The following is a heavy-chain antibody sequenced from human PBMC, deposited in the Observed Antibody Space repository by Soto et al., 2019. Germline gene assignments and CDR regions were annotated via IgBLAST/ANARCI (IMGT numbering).Heavy chain of an antibody. CDR3: AKMTSGSGWYGAVDY. Sequence: EMQLSESGGNLVQPGGSLRLSCAASGFTFFNYAMSWVRQAQGKGLEWVSSISGSGGETHYADSVKGRFTISRDNSKNTLYLQMNSLRVEDTAVYYCAKMTSGSGWYGAVDYWGQGTLVNVSS. D-gene: IGHD6-19*01. CDR1: GFTFFNYA. CDR2: ISGSGGET. J-gene: IGHJ4*02. V-gene: IGHV3-23*01.